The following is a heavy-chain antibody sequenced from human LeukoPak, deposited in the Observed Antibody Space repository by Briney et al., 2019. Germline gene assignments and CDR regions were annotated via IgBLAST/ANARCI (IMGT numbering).Heavy chain of an antibody. D-gene: IGHD1-26*01. V-gene: IGHV3-21*01. CDR3: ASSYRGFFDP. J-gene: IGHJ5*02. Sequence: GGSLRLSCAASGFTFSSYSMNWVRQAPGKGLEWVSSISSSSSYIYYADSVKGRFTISRDNAKNSLYLRMNSLRAEDTAVYYCASSYRGFFDPWGQGTLVTVSS. CDR2: ISSSSSYI. CDR1: GFTFSSYS.